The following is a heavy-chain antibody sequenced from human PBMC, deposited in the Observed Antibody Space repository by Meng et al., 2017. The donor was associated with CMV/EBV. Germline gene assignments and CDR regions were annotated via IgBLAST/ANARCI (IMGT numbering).Heavy chain of an antibody. J-gene: IGHJ4*02. CDR1: GDSVSSISTA. CDR3: ARGPGGRFDY. Sequence: SQIPSLTCSISGDSVSSISTAWNWIRQSPSRGLEWLGRTNYRSKWYNDYAVSVKSRITINPDTSKNQFSLQLNSVTPEDTAVYYCARGPGGRFDYWGQGTLVTVSS. D-gene: IGHD3-10*01. V-gene: IGHV6-1*01. CDR2: TNYRSKWYN.